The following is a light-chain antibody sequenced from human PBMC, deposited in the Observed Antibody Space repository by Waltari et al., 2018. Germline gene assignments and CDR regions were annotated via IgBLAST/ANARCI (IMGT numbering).Light chain of an antibody. CDR2: TAT. Sequence: CRTSQNVKNYFAWYKQKPGKAPELLIYTATFFPTGVPSRFSGIGSGTDFTLTISSLQSEDFATYFCQQNYAFPRTFGQGTKVEVK. CDR1: QNVKNY. V-gene: IGKV1D-8*01. CDR3: QQNYAFPRT. J-gene: IGKJ1*01.